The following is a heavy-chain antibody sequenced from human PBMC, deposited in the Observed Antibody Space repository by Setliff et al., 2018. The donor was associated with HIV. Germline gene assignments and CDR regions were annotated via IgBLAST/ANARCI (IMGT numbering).Heavy chain of an antibody. CDR2: LIPALGEP. Sequence: GASVKVSCKASGNTLRNNAIGWVRQAPGQGLEWVGSLIPALGEPHYAQSVQGRAAITADDSTHTAYLELVNLRSDDTATFYCGRGTLYGVSDYWGPGTLVTVSS. V-gene: IGHV1-69*11. CDR1: GNTLRNNA. CDR3: GRGTLYGVSDY. J-gene: IGHJ4*02. D-gene: IGHD3-3*01.